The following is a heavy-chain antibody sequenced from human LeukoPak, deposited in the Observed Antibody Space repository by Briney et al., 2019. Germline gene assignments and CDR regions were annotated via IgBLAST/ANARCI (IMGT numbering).Heavy chain of an antibody. J-gene: IGHJ6*03. CDR1: GGSFSGYY. Sequence: SETLSLTCAVYGGSFSGYYWSWIRQPPGKGLEWIGEINHSGSTNYNPSLKSRVTIPVDTSKNQFSLKLSSVTAADTAVYYCARLSEGYYYYYMDVWGKGTTVTISS. CDR3: ARLSEGYYYYYMDV. V-gene: IGHV4-34*01. CDR2: INHSGST.